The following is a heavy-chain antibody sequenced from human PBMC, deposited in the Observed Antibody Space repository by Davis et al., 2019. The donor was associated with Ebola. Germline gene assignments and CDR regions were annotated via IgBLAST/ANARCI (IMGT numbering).Heavy chain of an antibody. CDR2: ISGSGGST. CDR3: AKGGGYCTGGVCYTLDY. CDR1: GFTFDDYA. Sequence: GGSLRLSCAASGFTFDDYAMHWVRQAPGKGLEWVSAISGSGGSTYYADSVKGRFTISRDNSKNTLYLQMNSLRAEDTAVYYCAKGGGYCTGGVCYTLDYWGQGTLVTVSS. D-gene: IGHD2-8*02. J-gene: IGHJ4*02. V-gene: IGHV3-23*01.